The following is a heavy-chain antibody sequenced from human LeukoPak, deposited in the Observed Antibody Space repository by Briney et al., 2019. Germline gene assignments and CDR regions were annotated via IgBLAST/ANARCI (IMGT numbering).Heavy chain of an antibody. Sequence: SETLSLTCTVSGYSISSGYYWGWIRQPPGKGLEWIGSIYHSGSTYYNPSLKSRVTISVDTSKNQLSLKLSSVTAADTAVYYCARERKILLEWLFPSGSWFDPWGQGTLVTVSS. D-gene: IGHD3-3*01. J-gene: IGHJ5*02. CDR2: IYHSGST. V-gene: IGHV4-38-2*02. CDR1: GYSISSGYY. CDR3: ARERKILLEWLFPSGSWFDP.